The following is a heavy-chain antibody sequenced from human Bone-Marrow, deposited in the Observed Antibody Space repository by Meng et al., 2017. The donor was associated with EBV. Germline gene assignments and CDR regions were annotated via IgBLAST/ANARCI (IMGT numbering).Heavy chain of an antibody. Sequence: QGQPQQWGAGLLTPSETLSLTCAVYGGSFSGSYWSWIRQPPGKGLEWIGEINHSGSTNYNPSLKSRVTISVDTSKNQFSLKLSSVTAADTAVYYCARGCSGGSCSPFDYWGQGTLVTVSS. CDR2: INHSGST. V-gene: IGHV4-34*01. J-gene: IGHJ4*02. CDR1: GGSFSGSY. CDR3: ARGCSGGSCSPFDY. D-gene: IGHD2-15*01.